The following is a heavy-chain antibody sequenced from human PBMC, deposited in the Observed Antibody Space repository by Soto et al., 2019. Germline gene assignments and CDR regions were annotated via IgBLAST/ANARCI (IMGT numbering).Heavy chain of an antibody. J-gene: IGHJ5*02. Sequence: PSETLSLTCSVSGGSITSHSWSWIRQSPGKRLEWIGSILSTGSTTYSPSLKSRATISVDTSRTQFSLNLGSVTAADTAVYYCTRGTTVTPATWGQGTLVTVSS. CDR1: GGSITSHS. V-gene: IGHV4-59*11. CDR3: TRGTTVTPAT. CDR2: ILSTGST. D-gene: IGHD4-17*01.